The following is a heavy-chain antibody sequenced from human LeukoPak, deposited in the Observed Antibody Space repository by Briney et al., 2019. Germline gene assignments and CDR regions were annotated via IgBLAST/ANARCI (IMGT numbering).Heavy chain of an antibody. D-gene: IGHD3-9*01. J-gene: IGHJ4*02. Sequence: GGSLRLSCAASGFTFSSYSMNWVRQAPGKGLEWVGRIKSKTDGGTTDYAAPVKGRFTISRDDSKNTLYLQMNSLKTEDTAVYYCTTDVLRYFDWLFKVSDYWGQGTLVTVSS. CDR1: GFTFSSYS. CDR2: IKSKTDGGTT. CDR3: TTDVLRYFDWLFKVSDY. V-gene: IGHV3-15*01.